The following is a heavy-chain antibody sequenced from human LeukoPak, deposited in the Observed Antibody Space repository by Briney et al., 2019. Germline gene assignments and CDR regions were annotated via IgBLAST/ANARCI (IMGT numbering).Heavy chain of an antibody. Sequence: GASLRLSCKASGFTFSSYEMNWVRQAPGKGLEWVSYISNSGSTIYYADSVKGRFTISRDKAKNSLYLQMNSLRAEDTAVYYCARDPVCDHWGQGTLVTVSS. J-gene: IGHJ4*02. CDR2: ISNSGSTI. CDR3: ARDPVCDH. CDR1: GFTFSSYE. V-gene: IGHV3-48*03.